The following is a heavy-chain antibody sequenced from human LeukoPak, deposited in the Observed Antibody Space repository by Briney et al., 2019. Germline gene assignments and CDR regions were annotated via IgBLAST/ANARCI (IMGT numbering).Heavy chain of an antibody. Sequence: GGSLRLSCEASGFTFEDYGVTWVRQRPGKGLEYVCEINWNGDNPVYENSLRGRFTISRDNAKNSVYLQMSSLRVDDTAFYYCARRSVAGATTGYYYDSWGQGTLVTVSS. V-gene: IGHV3-20*04. D-gene: IGHD1-26*01. CDR1: GFTFEDYG. CDR3: ARRSVAGATTGYYYDS. J-gene: IGHJ4*02. CDR2: INWNGDNP.